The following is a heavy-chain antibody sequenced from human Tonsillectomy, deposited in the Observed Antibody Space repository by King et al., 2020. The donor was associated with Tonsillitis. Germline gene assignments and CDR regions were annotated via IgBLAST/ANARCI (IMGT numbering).Heavy chain of an antibody. CDR1: GFSFSSYA. D-gene: IGHD2-15*01. V-gene: IGHV3-30*04. Sequence: VQLVESGGGVVQPGRSLRLSCAASGFSFSSYAMHWVRQAPGKGLEWVAFISYDGNNKYYADSVKGRFTISRDNSKNTLYLQMNSLRAEDTAVYYCARDAQGYCRGGSCYYFDYWGQGTLVTVSS. CDR2: ISYDGNNK. CDR3: ARDAQGYCRGGSCYYFDY. J-gene: IGHJ4*02.